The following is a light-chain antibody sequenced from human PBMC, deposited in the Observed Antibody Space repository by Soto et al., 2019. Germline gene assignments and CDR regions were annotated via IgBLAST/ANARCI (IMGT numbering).Light chain of an antibody. J-gene: IGKJ1*01. CDR2: GAS. CDR3: HQYGSSPQT. Sequence: EILLTQSPGTLSLSPGDRATLSCRASQCVSSNYLAWYRQKPGQAPRLLIHGASSRANGIPDRFSGSGSGTDFTLTISRLEPEDFAVYYCHQYGSSPQTFGQGTKVEIK. V-gene: IGKV3-20*01. CDR1: QCVSSNY.